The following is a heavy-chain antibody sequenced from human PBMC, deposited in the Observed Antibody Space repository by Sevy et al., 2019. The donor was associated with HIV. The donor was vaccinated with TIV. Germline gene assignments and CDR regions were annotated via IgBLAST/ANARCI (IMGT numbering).Heavy chain of an antibody. Sequence: ASVKVSCKVSGYTLTEFSTHWVRQAPGKGLEWMGTFDPEDDERIYAQKFQGRVTMTEDTSTDTAYMELSSLRPEDTAVYYCATTRDYYENSGSPFDYWGQGSLVTVSS. CDR1: GYTLTEFS. V-gene: IGHV1-24*01. J-gene: IGHJ4*02. CDR3: ATTRDYYENSGSPFDY. CDR2: FDPEDDER. D-gene: IGHD3-22*01.